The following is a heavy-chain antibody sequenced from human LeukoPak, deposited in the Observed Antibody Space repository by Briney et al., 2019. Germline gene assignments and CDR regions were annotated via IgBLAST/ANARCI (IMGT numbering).Heavy chain of an antibody. CDR2: ISSSSSYI. CDR1: GFTFSSYS. Sequence: GESPRLSCAASGFTFSSYSMNWVRQAPGKGLEWVSSISSSSSYIYYADSVKGRFTISRDNAKNSLYLQMNSLRAEDTAVYYCARDPPYVVVLAANPWDEYNWFDPWGQGTLVTVSS. D-gene: IGHD2-2*01. V-gene: IGHV3-21*01. J-gene: IGHJ5*02. CDR3: ARDPPYVVVLAANPWDEYNWFDP.